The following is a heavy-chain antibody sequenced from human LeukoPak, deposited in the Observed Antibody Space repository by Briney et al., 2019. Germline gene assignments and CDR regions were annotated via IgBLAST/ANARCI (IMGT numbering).Heavy chain of an antibody. V-gene: IGHV1-24*01. CDR2: FEPEDGET. J-gene: IGHJ4*02. Sequence: ASARVSPKLSGYTPSELSMHSVPPAPGKRGEWMGGFEPEDGETIYAQKFQGRVTMTEDTSTDTAYMELSSLRSEDTAVYYCAIISRGGHFDYWGQGTLVTVSS. CDR3: AIISRGGHFDY. D-gene: IGHD3-10*01. CDR1: GYTPSELS.